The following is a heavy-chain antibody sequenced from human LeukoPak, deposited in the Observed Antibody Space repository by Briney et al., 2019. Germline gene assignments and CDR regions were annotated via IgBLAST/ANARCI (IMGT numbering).Heavy chain of an antibody. CDR1: GFTFSSYG. D-gene: IGHD6-19*01. CDR3: ARMTVSGRDNWFDP. CDR2: IRYDGSNK. Sequence: GGSLRLSCAASGFTFSSYGMHWVRQAPGKGLEWVAFIRYDGSNKYYADSVKGRFTISRDNSKNTLYLQMNSLRSEDTAVYYCARMTVSGRDNWFDPWGQGTLVTVSS. V-gene: IGHV3-30*02. J-gene: IGHJ5*02.